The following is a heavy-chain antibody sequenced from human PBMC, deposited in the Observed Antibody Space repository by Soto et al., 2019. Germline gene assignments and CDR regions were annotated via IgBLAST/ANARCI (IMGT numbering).Heavy chain of an antibody. V-gene: IGHV3-30*18. J-gene: IGHJ6*02. D-gene: IGHD1-1*01. CDR3: XKDYMATTSLHYYGMDV. CDR2: ISYDGSNK. Sequence: GGSLRLSCSGSGFSFSRYGIHWVRQAPGKGLEWVAVISYDGSNKYYADSVKGRFTISRDISRSTVYLQMNSLRGDDTAVYHCXKDYMATTSLHYYGMDVWGQGTTVTVSS. CDR1: GFSFSRYG.